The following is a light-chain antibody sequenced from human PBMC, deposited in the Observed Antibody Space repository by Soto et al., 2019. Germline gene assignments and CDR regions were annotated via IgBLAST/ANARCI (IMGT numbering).Light chain of an antibody. CDR1: QSVRTN. Sequence: IVITQSPAPLSVSPGERDTLSCRASQSVRTNLAWYQQKPGQAPRLLIYDASTRATGISARFSGSGSGTEFTLTISSLQSEDFALYHCQHYNAWPPIAFGQGTRLEIK. J-gene: IGKJ5*01. CDR3: QHYNAWPPIA. V-gene: IGKV3-15*01. CDR2: DAS.